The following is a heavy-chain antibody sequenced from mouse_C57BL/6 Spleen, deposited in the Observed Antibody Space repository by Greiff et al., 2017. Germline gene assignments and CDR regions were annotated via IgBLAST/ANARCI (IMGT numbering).Heavy chain of an antibody. D-gene: IGHD1-1*01. CDR1: GYTFTNYW. Sequence: QVQLKESGAELVRPGTSVKMSCKASGYTFTNYWIGWAKQRPGHGLEWIGDIYPGGGYTNYNEKFKGKATLTADKSSSTAYMQFSSLTSEDSAIYYCARSNYGSRTAYFDYWGQGTTLTVSS. J-gene: IGHJ2*01. CDR2: IYPGGGYT. CDR3: ARSNYGSRTAYFDY. V-gene: IGHV1-63*01.